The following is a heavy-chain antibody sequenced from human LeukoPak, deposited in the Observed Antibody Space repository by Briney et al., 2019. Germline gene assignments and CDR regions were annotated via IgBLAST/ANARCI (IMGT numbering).Heavy chain of an antibody. CDR3: AKRGIVIRGVLIIGFHKEAYYFDC. D-gene: IGHD3-10*01. CDR2: ISESGGST. Sequence: PGGSLRLSCVVSGITLSNYAMSRVRQAPGKGLEGVSGISESGGSTKYADSVKGWFNISRDNSLNTVYLQMNSLRAEDPAVYFCAKRGIVIRGVLIIGFHKEAYYFDCWRQGILVTVSS. J-gene: IGHJ4*02. V-gene: IGHV3-23*01. CDR1: GITLSNYA.